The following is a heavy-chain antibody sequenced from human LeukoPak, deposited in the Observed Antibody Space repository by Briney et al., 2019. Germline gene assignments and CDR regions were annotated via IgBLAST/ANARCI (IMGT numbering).Heavy chain of an antibody. D-gene: IGHD2-15*01. Sequence: SETLSLTCSVSGGSIRSYYWSWIRQPAGKKLEWIGRISSSGNTDYNPFLKSRLTMSVDTSKNQFSLKLNSVTAADTAVYYCAREGRNSTPGYWGQGTLVTVSS. CDR3: AREGRNSTPGY. V-gene: IGHV4-4*07. CDR2: ISSSGNT. J-gene: IGHJ4*01. CDR1: GGSIRSYY.